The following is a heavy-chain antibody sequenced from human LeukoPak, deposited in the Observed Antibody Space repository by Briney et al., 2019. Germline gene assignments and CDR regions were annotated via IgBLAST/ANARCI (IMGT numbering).Heavy chain of an antibody. Sequence: SETLSLTCTVSGGSIDSYYWSWIRQPPGKGLEWIGYIYYTGSTEYHPSLKSRVTISLDMSKNQFSLKLTSVTAADTAVYYCARVYHSAEYYFDYWGQGNLVSVSS. CDR2: IYYTGST. D-gene: IGHD5/OR15-5a*01. J-gene: IGHJ4*02. V-gene: IGHV4-59*01. CDR3: ARVYHSAEYYFDY. CDR1: GGSIDSYY.